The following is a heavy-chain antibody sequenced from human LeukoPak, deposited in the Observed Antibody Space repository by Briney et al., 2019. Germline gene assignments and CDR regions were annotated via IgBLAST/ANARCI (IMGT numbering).Heavy chain of an antibody. J-gene: IGHJ4*02. Sequence: PGGSLRLSCAASGLTFSSYSMNWVRQAPGKGLEWASYISSSSSTIYYADSVKGRFTISRDNSKNTLYLQMNSLRAEDTAVYYCAKSWVDGYCSSTSCYTYDYWGRGTLVTVSS. CDR3: AKSWVDGYCSSTSCYTYDY. V-gene: IGHV3-48*01. D-gene: IGHD2-2*02. CDR1: GLTFSSYS. CDR2: ISSSSSTI.